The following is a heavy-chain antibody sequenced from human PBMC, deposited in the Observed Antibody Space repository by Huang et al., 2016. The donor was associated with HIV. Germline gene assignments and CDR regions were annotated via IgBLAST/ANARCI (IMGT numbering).Heavy chain of an antibody. CDR1: GGSVSSGSYY. CDR3: VSLFGDSSSWR. CDR2: IYYSGST. V-gene: IGHV4-61*01. Sequence: QVQLQESGPGLVKPSETLSLTCTVSGGSVSSGSYYWSWIRQPPGKGLEWIGYIYYSGSTNYNPSLKSRVTISVDTSKNQFSLKLSSVTAADTAVYYCVSLFGDSSSWRWGQGTLVTVSS. J-gene: IGHJ4*02. D-gene: IGHD6-13*01.